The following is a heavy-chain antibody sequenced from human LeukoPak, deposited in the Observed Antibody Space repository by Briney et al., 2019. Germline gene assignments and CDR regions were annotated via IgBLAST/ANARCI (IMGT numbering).Heavy chain of an antibody. CDR1: GGSISSYY. V-gene: IGHV4-4*07. J-gene: IGHJ4*02. CDR3: ARAGYVYSSSWNIDY. Sequence: PSETLSLTCTVSGGSISSYYWSWIRQPAGKGLEWIGRIYTSGSTNYNPSLKSRVTMSVDTSKNQFSLKLSSVTAADTAVYYCARAGYVYSSSWNIDYWGQGTLVTVSS. CDR2: IYTSGST. D-gene: IGHD6-13*01.